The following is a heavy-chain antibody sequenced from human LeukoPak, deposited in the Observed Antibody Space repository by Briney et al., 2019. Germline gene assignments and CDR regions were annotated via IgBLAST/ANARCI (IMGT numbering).Heavy chain of an antibody. CDR2: IYSGGST. Sequence: GGSLRLSCAASGFTVSSNYMSWVSQAPGKGLEWVSVIYSGGSTYYADSVKGRFTISRDNSKNTLYLQMNSLRAEDTAVYYCARHVAGPYYFDYWGQGTLVTVSS. V-gene: IGHV3-53*01. D-gene: IGHD6-19*01. CDR3: ARHVAGPYYFDY. CDR1: GFTVSSNY. J-gene: IGHJ4*02.